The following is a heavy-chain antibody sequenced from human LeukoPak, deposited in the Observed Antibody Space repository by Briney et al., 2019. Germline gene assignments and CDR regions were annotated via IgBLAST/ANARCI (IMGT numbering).Heavy chain of an antibody. Sequence: GGSLRLSCAASGFTFSSYAMSWVRQAPGKGLEWVANIKQDGSEKYYVDSVKGRFTISRDNAKNSLYLQMNSLRAEDTAVYYCARSRLRWQDWFDPWGQGTLVTVSS. CDR2: IKQDGSEK. CDR3: ARSRLRWQDWFDP. CDR1: GFTFSSYA. V-gene: IGHV3-7*01. J-gene: IGHJ5*02. D-gene: IGHD4-23*01.